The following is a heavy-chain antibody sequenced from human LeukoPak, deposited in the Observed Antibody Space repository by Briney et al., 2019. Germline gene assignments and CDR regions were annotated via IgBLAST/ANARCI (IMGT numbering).Heavy chain of an antibody. CDR3: AGRLWRRDGYNLSAFDI. D-gene: IGHD5-24*01. CDR1: GGSISGYY. V-gene: IGHV4-59*01. Sequence: KPSETLSLTCTVSGGSISGYYWNWIRQPPGKGLEWIGYIYYSGSTNYNPSLKSRVTISVDTSKNQFSLKLSSVTAADTAVYYCAGRLWRRDGYNLSAFDIWGQGTMVTVSS. CDR2: IYYSGST. J-gene: IGHJ3*02.